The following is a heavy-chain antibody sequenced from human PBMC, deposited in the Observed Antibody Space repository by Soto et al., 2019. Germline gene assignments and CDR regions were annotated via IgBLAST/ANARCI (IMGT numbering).Heavy chain of an antibody. CDR1: GDSVSGNSAA. CDR2: TYYSSKWYN. Sequence: QVQLQQSGPGLLKPSQTLSLTCTISGDSVSGNSAAGNGIRQSPSRGLEWQGRTYYSSKWYNDYAVSVKSRIIINPDTSKNQFSLQLNSVTPEDTAVYYCARGLHQSGWREWGQGTLVTVSS. J-gene: IGHJ4*02. V-gene: IGHV6-1*01. D-gene: IGHD6-19*01. CDR3: ARGLHQSGWRE.